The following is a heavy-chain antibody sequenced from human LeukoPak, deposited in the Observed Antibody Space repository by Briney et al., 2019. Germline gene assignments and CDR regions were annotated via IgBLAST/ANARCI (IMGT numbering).Heavy chain of an antibody. CDR3: ARDLTAYYYDSSGYFDY. CDR1: GYTFTSYA. Sequence: ASVKVSCKASGYTFTSYAMHWERQAPGQRLEWMGWINAGNGNTKYSQKFQGRVTITRDTSASTAYMELSSLRSEDTAVYYCARDLTAYYYDSSGYFDYWGQGTLVTVSS. V-gene: IGHV1-3*01. D-gene: IGHD3-22*01. CDR2: INAGNGNT. J-gene: IGHJ4*02.